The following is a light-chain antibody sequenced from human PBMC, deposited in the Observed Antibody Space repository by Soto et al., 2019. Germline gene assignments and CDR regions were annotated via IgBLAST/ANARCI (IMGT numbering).Light chain of an antibody. Sequence: QSVLTQPPSVSEVPRQRVTISCSGSSSDVGGYNYVSWYQQHPGKAPRLMIYEITNRPSGVSNRFSGSKSGNTASLTISGLQAEDEADYYCNSYTSNSSYVFGTGTKVTVL. CDR2: EIT. V-gene: IGLV2-14*01. CDR1: SSDVGGYNY. CDR3: NSYTSNSSYV. J-gene: IGLJ1*01.